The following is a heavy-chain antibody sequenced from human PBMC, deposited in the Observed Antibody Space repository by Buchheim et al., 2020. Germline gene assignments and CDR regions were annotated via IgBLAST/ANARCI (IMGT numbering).Heavy chain of an antibody. Sequence: EVQLVESGGTLVQPGGSLRLSCAASGFTFSSYEMNWVRQAPGKGLEWVSYISSSGSTIYYADSVKGRFTISRDNAKSSLYLQMNSLRAEDTAVYYCATNPDHGSREAPFDYWGQGTL. CDR3: ATNPDHGSREAPFDY. D-gene: IGHD3-10*01. V-gene: IGHV3-48*03. CDR2: ISSSGSTI. J-gene: IGHJ4*02. CDR1: GFTFSSYE.